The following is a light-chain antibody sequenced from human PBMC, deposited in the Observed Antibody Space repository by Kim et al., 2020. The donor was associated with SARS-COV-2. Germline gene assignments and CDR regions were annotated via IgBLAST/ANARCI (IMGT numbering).Light chain of an antibody. J-gene: IGLJ2*01. CDR2: RDS. V-gene: IGLV3-9*01. CDR1: NIGYKN. CDR3: QVWDSNTVV. Sequence: SYELTQPLSVSVALGQTATITCGGNNIGYKNVHWYQQKTGQAPVLAMYRDSIRPSGIPERFSGSNSGNTATLTISRAQAGDEADYYCQVWDSNTVVFGGGTQMTVL.